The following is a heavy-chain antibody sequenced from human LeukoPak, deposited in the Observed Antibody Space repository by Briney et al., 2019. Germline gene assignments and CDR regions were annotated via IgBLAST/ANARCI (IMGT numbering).Heavy chain of an antibody. CDR1: GFTFSNAW. V-gene: IGHV3-15*01. D-gene: IGHD3-3*01. CDR2: NKNKTDGGTT. J-gene: IGHJ4*02. CDR3: TTGFPPYYDFWSGSNDDY. Sequence: GGSLRLTCAASGFTFSNAWMSWVRQAPGKGLEWIGRNKNKTDGGTTDYAAPVKGRFTISRDDSKNTLYLQMNSLKTEDTAVYYCTTGFPPYYDFWSGSNDDYWGQGTLVTVSS.